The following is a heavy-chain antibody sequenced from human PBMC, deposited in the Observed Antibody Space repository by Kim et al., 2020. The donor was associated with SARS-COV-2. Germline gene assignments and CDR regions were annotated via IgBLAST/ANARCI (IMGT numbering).Heavy chain of an antibody. J-gene: IGHJ1*01. CDR3: AKDHDYGSGSIEYFQH. Sequence: SVKGRFTISRDNSKNTLYLQMNSLRAEDTAVYYCAKDHDYGSGSIEYFQHWGQGTLVTVSS. V-gene: IGHV3-30*02. D-gene: IGHD3-10*01.